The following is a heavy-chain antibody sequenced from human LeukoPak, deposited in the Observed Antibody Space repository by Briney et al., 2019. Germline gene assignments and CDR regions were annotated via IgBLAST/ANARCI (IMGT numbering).Heavy chain of an antibody. V-gene: IGHV1-18*01. CDR2: ISAYNGNT. CDR1: GYTFTSYG. Sequence: GASVKVSCKASGYTFTSYGISWVRQAPGQGLEWMGWISAYNGNTNYAQKLQGRVTMTTDTSTSTAYMELRSLRSDDTAVYYCARDSGAYAKGGDYYYYGMDVWGQGTTVTVSS. CDR3: ARDSGAYAKGGDYYYYGMDV. D-gene: IGHD2-21*01. J-gene: IGHJ6*02.